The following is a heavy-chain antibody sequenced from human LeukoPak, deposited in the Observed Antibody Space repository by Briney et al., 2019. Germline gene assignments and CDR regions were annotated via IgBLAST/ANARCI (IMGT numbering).Heavy chain of an antibody. J-gene: IGHJ6*02. CDR3: ARAVRWFGGSDGMDV. CDR2: IYSGGST. V-gene: IGHV3-53*01. Sequence: GGSLRLSCAASGFTVSSNYMSWVRQAPGKGLEWVSVIYSGGSTYYADSVKGRFTISRDNSKNTLYLQMNSLRAEDTAVYYCARAVRWFGGSDGMDVWGQGTTVTVSS. D-gene: IGHD3-10*01. CDR1: GFTVSSNY.